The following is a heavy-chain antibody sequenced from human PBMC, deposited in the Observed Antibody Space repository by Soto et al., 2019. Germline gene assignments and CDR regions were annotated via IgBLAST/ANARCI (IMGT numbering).Heavy chain of an antibody. CDR3: ARVRGDSYGYGGYYYGMDV. J-gene: IGHJ6*02. V-gene: IGHV1-69*12. CDR1: GGTFSSYA. CDR2: IIPIFGTA. D-gene: IGHD5-18*01. Sequence: QVQVVQSGAEVKKPGSSVKVSCKASGGTFSSYAISWVRQAPGQGLEWMGGIIPIFGTANYAQKFQGRVTITADESTSRAYMELSSLRSEDTAVYYCARVRGDSYGYGGYYYGMDVWGQGTTVTVSS.